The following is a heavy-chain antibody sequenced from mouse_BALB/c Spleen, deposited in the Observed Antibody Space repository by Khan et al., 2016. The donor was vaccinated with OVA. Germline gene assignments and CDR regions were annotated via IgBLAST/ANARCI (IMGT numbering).Heavy chain of an antibody. CDR3: ARAYYYGAWFAY. Sequence: QVQLKESGPGLVAPSQSLSITCTVSGFSLTTYGVHWVRQPPGKGLEWLGVIWAGGSTNYNSALMSRLSISKDNSKSQAFLKRNSLQTDDTAMYYCARAYYYGAWFAYWGQGTLVTVSA. D-gene: IGHD1-1*01. V-gene: IGHV2-9*02. CDR2: IWAGGST. CDR1: GFSLTTYG. J-gene: IGHJ3*01.